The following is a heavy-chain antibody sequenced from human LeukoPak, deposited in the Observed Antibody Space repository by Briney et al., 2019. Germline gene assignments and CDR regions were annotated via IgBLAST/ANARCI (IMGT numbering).Heavy chain of an antibody. CDR3: ARRATVHYYFDY. J-gene: IGHJ4*02. CDR1: GDSISSYY. Sequence: SETLSLTCTVSGDSISSYYWSWIRQPPGKGLEWIGYMTYSGSGNYNPSLKSRVTISVDTSKNQFSLRLTSVTAADTAVYYCARRATVHYYFDYWGQGTLVTVSS. V-gene: IGHV4-59*08. CDR2: MTYSGSG. D-gene: IGHD4-17*01.